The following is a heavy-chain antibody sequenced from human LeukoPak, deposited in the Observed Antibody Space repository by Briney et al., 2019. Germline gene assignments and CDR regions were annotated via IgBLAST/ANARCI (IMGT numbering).Heavy chain of an antibody. V-gene: IGHV4-59*12. CDR2: IYYSGST. Sequence: SETLSLTCTVSGGSISSYYWSWIRQPPGKGLEWIGYIYYSGSTNYNPSLKSRVTISVDTSKNQFSLKLSSVTAADTAVYYCARVYYYDSSGYPTPTFDYWGQGTLVTVSS. CDR1: GGSISSYY. J-gene: IGHJ4*02. CDR3: ARVYYYDSSGYPTPTFDY. D-gene: IGHD3-22*01.